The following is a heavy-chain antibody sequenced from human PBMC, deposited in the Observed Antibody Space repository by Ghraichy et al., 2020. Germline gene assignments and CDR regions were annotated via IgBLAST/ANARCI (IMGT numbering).Heavy chain of an antibody. CDR3: AKDSGWTHAY. D-gene: IGHD6-19*01. Sequence: GESLNISCAASGFTFSSYGMSWVRQAPGKGLEWVSGIDGSDGRTYYADSVKGRFTISRDNSKSTLYLQMSSLRAEDTAKYFCAKDSGWTHAYWGQGTLVTVSA. CDR1: GFTFSSYG. J-gene: IGHJ4*02. CDR2: IDGSDGRT. V-gene: IGHV3-23*01.